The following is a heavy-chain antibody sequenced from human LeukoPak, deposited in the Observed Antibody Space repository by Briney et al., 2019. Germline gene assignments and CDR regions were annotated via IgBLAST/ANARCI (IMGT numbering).Heavy chain of an antibody. CDR1: GFTFSSYS. CDR2: LNGGGDKI. V-gene: IGHV3-23*01. J-gene: IGHJ4*02. D-gene: IGHD3-22*01. CDR3: AKHVNYDISGALGS. Sequence: GGSLRLSCAASGFTFSSYSMNWVRQAPGEGLEWVSGLNGGGDKIFYADSVKGRFTLSRDNSKNTLFLQMSSLRADDTALYYCAKHVNYDISGALGSWGQGTLVAVSS.